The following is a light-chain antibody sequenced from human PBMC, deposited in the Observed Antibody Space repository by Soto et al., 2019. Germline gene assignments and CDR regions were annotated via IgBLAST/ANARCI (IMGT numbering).Light chain of an antibody. Sequence: EIVLTQSPGTLSLSPGERATLSCRASQSVSDRYLAWYQQKPGQAPRLLIYAASSRATGIPDRFSGSGSGTGFTLTLSRLEPEDFAMYYCQQYGNSPLAFGGGTKVEIK. J-gene: IGKJ4*01. V-gene: IGKV3-20*01. CDR2: AAS. CDR1: QSVSDRY. CDR3: QQYGNSPLA.